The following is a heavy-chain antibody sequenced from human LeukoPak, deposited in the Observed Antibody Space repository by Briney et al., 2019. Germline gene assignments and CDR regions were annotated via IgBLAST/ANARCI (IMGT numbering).Heavy chain of an antibody. CDR3: ARARQLWHGNDY. CDR2: ISFDGSNK. J-gene: IGHJ4*02. CDR1: GFAFSSYA. D-gene: IGHD5-18*01. Sequence: GGSLRLSCAASGFAFSSYAMYWVRQAPGKGLEWVAVISFDGSNKYYADSVKGRFTISRDNSKNTLYLQMNSLRAEDTAVYYCARARQLWHGNDYWGQGTLVTVSS. V-gene: IGHV3-30*14.